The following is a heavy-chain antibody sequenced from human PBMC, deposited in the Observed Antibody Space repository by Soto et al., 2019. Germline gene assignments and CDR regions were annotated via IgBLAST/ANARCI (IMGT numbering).Heavy chain of an antibody. D-gene: IGHD3-3*01. V-gene: IGHV4-59*01. Sequence: SETLSLTCTVSGGSISSYYWSWIRQPPGKGLEWIGYIYYSGSTNYNPSLKSRVTISVDTSKNQFSLKLSSVTAADTAVYYCARGFDYDFWSGHYYWGQGTLVTVSS. CDR1: GGSISSYY. CDR3: ARGFDYDFWSGHYY. CDR2: IYYSGST. J-gene: IGHJ4*02.